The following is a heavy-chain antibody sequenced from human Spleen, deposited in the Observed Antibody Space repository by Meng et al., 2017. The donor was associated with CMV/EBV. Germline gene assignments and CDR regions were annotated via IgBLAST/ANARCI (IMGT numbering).Heavy chain of an antibody. CDR3: ARHYYDSSGYTQYYFDY. V-gene: IGHV4-4*02. Sequence: GSISSSDWWSWVRQPPGKGLEWIGEIYHGGSTNYNPSLESRVTISVDKSKNHFSLKLSSVTAADTAVYYCARHYYDSSGYTQYYFDYWGQGTLVTVSS. CDR2: IYHGGST. CDR1: GSISSSDW. D-gene: IGHD3-22*01. J-gene: IGHJ4*02.